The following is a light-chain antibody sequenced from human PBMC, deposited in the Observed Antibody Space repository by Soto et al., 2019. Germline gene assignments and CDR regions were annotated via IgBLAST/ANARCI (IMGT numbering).Light chain of an antibody. Sequence: PGERATLSCRASQSVNSYLAWYQQKPGQAPRLLIYDASNRATGIPARFSGSGSGTDFTLTISSLEPEDFAVYYCQQRSNWPPITFGQGTRLEIK. J-gene: IGKJ5*01. CDR1: QSVNSY. CDR3: QQRSNWPPIT. V-gene: IGKV3-11*01. CDR2: DAS.